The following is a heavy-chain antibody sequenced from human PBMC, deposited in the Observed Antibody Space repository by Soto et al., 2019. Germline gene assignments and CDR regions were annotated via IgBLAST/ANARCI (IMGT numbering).Heavy chain of an antibody. Sequence: GGSLRLSCAASVFTFSSYAMRWVRQAPGKGLEWVSGIDGSGRNTYYADSVKGRFTISRDNSKNTLSVQMDSLRVEDTALYYCAKDGGSVCSGGTCYFQAPDYWGQGTLVTVSS. CDR3: AKDGGSVCSGGTCYFQAPDY. J-gene: IGHJ4*02. D-gene: IGHD2-8*02. CDR1: VFTFSSYA. V-gene: IGHV3-23*01. CDR2: IDGSGRNT.